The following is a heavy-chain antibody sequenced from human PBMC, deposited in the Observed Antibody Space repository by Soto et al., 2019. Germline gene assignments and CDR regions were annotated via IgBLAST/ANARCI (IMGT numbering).Heavy chain of an antibody. Sequence: QVQLVESGGGVVQPGGSLRLSCAASGFSFSSYGMHWVRQAPGKGLESVAVIWYDGSEKSYADSVKGRFTISRDNSRDTLYLQMNTLRAEDTAIYYCARSLGGGWDLDYWGQGTLVTVSS. CDR3: ARSLGGGWDLDY. V-gene: IGHV3-33*01. CDR2: IWYDGSEK. D-gene: IGHD6-19*01. J-gene: IGHJ4*02. CDR1: GFSFSSYG.